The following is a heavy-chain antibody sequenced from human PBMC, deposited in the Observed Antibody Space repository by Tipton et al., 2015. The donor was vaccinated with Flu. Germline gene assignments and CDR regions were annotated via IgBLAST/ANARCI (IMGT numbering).Heavy chain of an antibody. Sequence: VQLVQSGAEVKKPGESLKISCQGSGYSFNNYWIGWVRQMSGKGLEWMGIMDPADSDTRYSPFFQGQVTISVDKSIRTGYLEWSSLKASDTAIYYCVRSTLYDNNGYWLAYPDYWGQGTPVTVSS. CDR2: MDPADSDT. D-gene: IGHD3-22*01. V-gene: IGHV5-51*03. J-gene: IGHJ4*02. CDR1: GYSFNNYW. CDR3: VRSTLYDNNGYWLAYPDY.